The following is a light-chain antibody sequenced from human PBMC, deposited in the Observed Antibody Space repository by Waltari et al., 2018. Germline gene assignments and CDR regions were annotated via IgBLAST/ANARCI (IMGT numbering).Light chain of an antibody. J-gene: IGKJ4*01. Sequence: DIQMTQSPSSLSASVGDRVTISCRESQNIRTYLNWYQQKLGKAPKVLIYAASTLLSGVPSRFSGSGSGTDFTLTITSLQPEDFGTYYCQQSYSTPRSFGGGTKVEVK. V-gene: IGKV1-39*01. CDR3: QQSYSTPRS. CDR1: QNIRTY. CDR2: AAS.